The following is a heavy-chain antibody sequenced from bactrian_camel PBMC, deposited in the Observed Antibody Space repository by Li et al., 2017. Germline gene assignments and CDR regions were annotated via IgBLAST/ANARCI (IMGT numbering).Heavy chain of an antibody. CDR2: ITPDGRNT. D-gene: IGHD3*01. CDR3: AAAARYGLGACHWVN. J-gene: IGHJ4*01. Sequence: DVQLVESGGGWVRPGESLTLSCVASGLTFSTYGMSWVRKAPGKEQEWVTGITPDGRNTRYRDSVKGRFTISRDNAKNTVYLQMSSLKPEDTAMYYCAAAARYGLGACHWVNWGPGTQVTVS. V-gene: IGHV3S40*01. CDR1: GLTFSTYG.